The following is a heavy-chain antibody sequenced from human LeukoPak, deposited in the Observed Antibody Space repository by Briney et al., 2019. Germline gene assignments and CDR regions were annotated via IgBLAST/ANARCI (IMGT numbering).Heavy chain of an antibody. CDR2: IYYSGST. V-gene: IGHV4-59*01. Sequence: SVTLSLTCTVSGGSISSYYWSWIRQPPGKGLEWVGYIYYSGSTNYNPSLKSRVTISVDTSKNQFSLKLSSVTAADTAVYYCARGLYYYGSGSWNYYYYYMDVWGKGTTVTVSS. CDR1: GGSISSYY. D-gene: IGHD3-10*01. CDR3: ARGLYYYGSGSWNYYYYYMDV. J-gene: IGHJ6*03.